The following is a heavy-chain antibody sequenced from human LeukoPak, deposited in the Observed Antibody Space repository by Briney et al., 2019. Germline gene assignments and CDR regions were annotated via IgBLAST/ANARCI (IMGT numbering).Heavy chain of an antibody. CDR3: ARHRRSSVFDY. V-gene: IGHV4-4*09. J-gene: IGHJ4*02. CDR2: IYTSGST. D-gene: IGHD6-25*01. CDR1: GGSISSYY. Sequence: PSETLSLTCTVSGGSISSYYWSWIRQPPGKGLEWIGYIYTSGSTNYNPSLKSRVTISVDTSKNQFSLKLSSVTAADTAVYYCARHRRSSVFDYWGQGTLVTVSS.